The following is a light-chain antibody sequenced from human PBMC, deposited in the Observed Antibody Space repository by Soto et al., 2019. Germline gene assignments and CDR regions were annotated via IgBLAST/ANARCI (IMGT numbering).Light chain of an antibody. CDR3: QQYAHLIT. CDR1: QSVDSNY. J-gene: IGKJ5*01. CDR2: DAS. Sequence: ESVLTQSPGTLSLSPGERATLSCWASQSVDSNYLAWYQQKPGQAPSLLIYDASSRATGIPDRFSGSGSGTDFTLTFSRLEPEDSAVYFCQQYAHLITFGQGTAWRL. V-gene: IGKV3-20*01.